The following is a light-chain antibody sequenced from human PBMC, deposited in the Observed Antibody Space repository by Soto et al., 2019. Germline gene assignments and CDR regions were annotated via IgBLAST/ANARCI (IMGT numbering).Light chain of an antibody. J-gene: IGKJ1*01. CDR1: QNINAW. Sequence: DIHMTLSHSSLSVSVGDRVTITCRTSQNINAWLAWYQQRPGQAPKLLIYDASTVQSGVPSRFSGSGSGTEFTLTISSLQPDDSATYYCQHYSLYSPWTFGQGTKVDIK. CDR3: QHYSLYSPWT. CDR2: DAS. V-gene: IGKV1-5*01.